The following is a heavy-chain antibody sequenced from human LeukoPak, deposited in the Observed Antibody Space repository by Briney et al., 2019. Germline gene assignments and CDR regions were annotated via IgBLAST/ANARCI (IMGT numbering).Heavy chain of an antibody. CDR2: INPNSGGT. D-gene: IGHD2-2*01. V-gene: IGHV1-2*02. CDR1: GYTFTGYY. J-gene: IGHJ6*03. Sequence: GASVKVSCKASGYTFTGYYMHWVRQAPGQGLEWMGWINPNSGGTNYAQKFQGRVTMTRDTSISTAYMELGRLRSDDTAVYYCARAYGLYCSSTSCYAGGYMDVWGKGTTVTVSS. CDR3: ARAYGLYCSSTSCYAGGYMDV.